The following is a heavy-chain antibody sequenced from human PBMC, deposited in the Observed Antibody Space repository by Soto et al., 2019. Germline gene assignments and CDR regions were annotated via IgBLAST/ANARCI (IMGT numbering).Heavy chain of an antibody. V-gene: IGHV3-49*03. CDR2: IRSNAYGETT. D-gene: IGHD2-2*01. CDR1: GFTFGDYA. CDR3: ARGPDIVVVPAAMSPRCQFDD. Sequence: GGSLRLSCTASGFTFGDYAMSWFRQAPGKGLEWVGFIRSNAYGETTGYAAFVKGRFTISRDDSKSIAYLQMNSLKTEDTAVYYCARGPDIVVVPAAMSPRCQFDDWGQGTLVTVSS. J-gene: IGHJ4*02.